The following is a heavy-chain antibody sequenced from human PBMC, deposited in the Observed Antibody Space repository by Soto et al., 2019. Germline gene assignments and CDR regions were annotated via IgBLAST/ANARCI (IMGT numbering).Heavy chain of an antibody. CDR3: ARGGYYDFWSGYSNRYYFDS. J-gene: IGHJ4*02. D-gene: IGHD3-3*01. Sequence: SETLSLTCAVYGGSFSGYYWSWIRQPPGKGLEWIGEINHSGSTNYNPSLKSRVTISVDTYKNQFSLKLISVTAADTAVYYCARGGYYDFWSGYSNRYYFDSWGQGTLVTVSS. V-gene: IGHV4-34*01. CDR1: GGSFSGYY. CDR2: INHSGST.